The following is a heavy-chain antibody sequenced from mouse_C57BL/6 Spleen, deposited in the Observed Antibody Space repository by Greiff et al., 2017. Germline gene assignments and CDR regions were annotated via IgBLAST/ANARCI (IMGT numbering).Heavy chain of an antibody. Sequence: EVKLVESGGGLVQPGGSLSLSCAASGFTFTDYYMSWVRQPPGKALEWLGFIRNKANGYTTDYSASVKGRFTISRDNSQSILYLQMNALRAEDSATYYCARSWDFDYWGQGTTLTVSS. CDR2: IRNKANGYTT. CDR3: ARSWDFDY. D-gene: IGHD4-1*01. J-gene: IGHJ2*01. V-gene: IGHV7-3*01. CDR1: GFTFTDYY.